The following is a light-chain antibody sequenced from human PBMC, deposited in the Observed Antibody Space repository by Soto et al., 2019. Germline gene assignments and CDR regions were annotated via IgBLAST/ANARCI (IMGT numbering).Light chain of an antibody. J-gene: IGKJ2*01. V-gene: IGKV1-12*01. CDR2: AAY. CDR1: QDISKW. CDR3: QQTHGFPDT. Sequence: DIQMTQSPSSVSASVGDRVSITCRASQDISKWVAWYRQRPGKAPDLLINAAYTLHTGVPTRFIGGGSGTNFTLTISGLQPEDFATYYCQQTHGFPDTFGQGTRLDIK.